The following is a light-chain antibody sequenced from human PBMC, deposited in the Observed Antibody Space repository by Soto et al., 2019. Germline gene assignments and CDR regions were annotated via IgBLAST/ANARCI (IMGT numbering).Light chain of an antibody. J-gene: IGKJ3*01. Sequence: DIQMTQSPSSLSASVGDRVTITCQASHDITSYLNWYQHKPGKAPKLLIYDASILEAGDPSRFSGSGSGTNFSFIISRRQPEDVATYYYQTCDYLPSVGPGTTVDFK. CDR1: HDITSY. CDR2: DAS. CDR3: QTCDYLPS. V-gene: IGKV1-33*01.